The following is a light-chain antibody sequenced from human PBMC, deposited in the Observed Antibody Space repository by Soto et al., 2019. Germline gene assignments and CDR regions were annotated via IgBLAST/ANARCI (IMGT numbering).Light chain of an antibody. CDR2: DNN. CDR1: SSNIGAGFD. V-gene: IGLV1-40*01. CDR3: QSYDSSLSGSV. Sequence: HSVLTQPPSVSGAPGQRVTISCTGSSSNIGAGFDVHWYHQLPGTAPKLIIYDNNNRPSGVPDRFSGSKSGTSASLAITGLQAEDEADFYCQSYDSSLSGSVFGGGTKLTVL. J-gene: IGLJ2*01.